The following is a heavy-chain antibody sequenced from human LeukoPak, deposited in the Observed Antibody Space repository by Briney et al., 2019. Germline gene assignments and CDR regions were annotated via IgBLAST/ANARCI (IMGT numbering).Heavy chain of an antibody. CDR2: ISSSSSNI. D-gene: IGHD3-10*01. Sequence: PGGSLRLSCAASGFTFSDFYMSWVRQAPGKGLEWVSYISSSSSNINYADSVKGRFSISRDNGKKSLYLQMDSLRAEDTAVYYCARVWANYYGSGSYERYFDHWGQGTLVTVSS. CDR3: ARVWANYYGSGSYERYFDH. CDR1: GFTFSDFY. J-gene: IGHJ4*02. V-gene: IGHV3-11*06.